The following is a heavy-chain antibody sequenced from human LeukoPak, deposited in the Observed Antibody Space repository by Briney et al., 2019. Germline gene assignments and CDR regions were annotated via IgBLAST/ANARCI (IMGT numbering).Heavy chain of an antibody. Sequence: ASVKVSCKASGYTFTSYAMHWVRQAPGQRLEWMGWINAGNGNTKYSQKFQGRVTMTRDTSTSTVYMELSSLRSEDTAVYYCARGKSIWFGELGPGPPFDPWGQGTLVTVSS. V-gene: IGHV1-3*01. J-gene: IGHJ5*02. CDR3: ARGKSIWFGELGPGPPFDP. CDR2: INAGNGNT. D-gene: IGHD3-10*01. CDR1: GYTFTSYA.